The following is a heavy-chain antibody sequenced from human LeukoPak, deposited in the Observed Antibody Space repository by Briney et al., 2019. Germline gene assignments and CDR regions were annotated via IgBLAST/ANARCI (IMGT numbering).Heavy chain of an antibody. CDR3: ATMSRYQLTTHDGMDG. J-gene: IGHJ6*02. Sequence: ASVKLFCNVSGYTLTVLSMHWVRDPPAKGHEWVGGFDPKDGETTYAQKFQGRVTTTEHTSTDTAYMELSSLRSEETAVYYCATMSRYQLTTHDGMDGWGQGTTVTVSS. CDR1: GYTLTVLS. D-gene: IGHD2-2*01. CDR2: FDPKDGET. V-gene: IGHV1-24*01.